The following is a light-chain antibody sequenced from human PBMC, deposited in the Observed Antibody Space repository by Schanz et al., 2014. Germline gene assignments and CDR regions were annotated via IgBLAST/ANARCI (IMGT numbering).Light chain of an antibody. Sequence: EIVLTQSPATLSLSPGERATLSCRASQSVSSNLAWFQQKPGQAPRLLIYGASTRATGIPARISGSGSGTEFTLTISSLQSEDFAVYYCQQYNGGTFGQGTRVEVK. CDR1: QSVSSN. CDR3: QQYNGGT. V-gene: IGKV3-15*01. J-gene: IGKJ1*01. CDR2: GAS.